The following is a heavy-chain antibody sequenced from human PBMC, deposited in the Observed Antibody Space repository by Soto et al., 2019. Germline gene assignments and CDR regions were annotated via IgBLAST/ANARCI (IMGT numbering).Heavy chain of an antibody. CDR3: ARVRVWWELREGAFDI. Sequence: ASVKVSCKASGYTFTSYAMHWVRQAPGQRLEWMGWINAGNGNTKYSQKFQGRVTITRDTSASTAYMELSSLRSEDTAVYYCARVRVWWELREGAFDIWGQGTVVTVSS. V-gene: IGHV1-3*01. J-gene: IGHJ3*02. CDR1: GYTFTSYA. CDR2: INAGNGNT. D-gene: IGHD1-26*01.